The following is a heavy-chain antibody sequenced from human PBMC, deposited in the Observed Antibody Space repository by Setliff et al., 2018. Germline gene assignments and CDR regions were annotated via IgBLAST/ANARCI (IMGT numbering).Heavy chain of an antibody. J-gene: IGHJ4*02. Sequence: GSLRLSCSASGFTFSSLWMAWVRQAPGKGLEWLASINPHGSEKYYADSVKGRFTISRDNAKNSLSLQMNNLGTEDTAVYYCFGAGTCSYWGQGTLVTVSS. CDR2: INPHGSEK. CDR3: FGAGTCSY. CDR1: GFTFSSLW. D-gene: IGHD3-10*01. V-gene: IGHV3-7*01.